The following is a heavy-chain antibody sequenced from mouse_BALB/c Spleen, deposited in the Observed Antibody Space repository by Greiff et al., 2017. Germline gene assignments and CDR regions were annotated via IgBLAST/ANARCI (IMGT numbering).Heavy chain of an antibody. V-gene: IGHV1-5*01. D-gene: IGHD1-1*01. CDR1: GYTFTSYW. Sequence: VQLQQSGTVLARPGASVKMSCKASGYTFTSYWMHWVKQRPGQGLEWIGAIYPGNSDTSYNQKFKGKAKLTAVTSTSTAYMELSSLTNEDSAVYYCTRGFISTDYYAMDYWGQGTSVTVSS. CDR3: TRGFISTDYYAMDY. CDR2: IYPGNSDT. J-gene: IGHJ4*01.